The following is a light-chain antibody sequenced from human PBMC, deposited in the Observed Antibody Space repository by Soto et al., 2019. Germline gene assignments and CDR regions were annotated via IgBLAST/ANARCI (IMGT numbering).Light chain of an antibody. Sequence: DMVLTQSPGTLSLSPGERATLSCRASQSVSSKYSAWYQQKPGQPPRVLIYGASIRATGIPARFSGGGSVTDFTLTSTRLGPEDFAVYYCQQYGSSRFTFGPGTKVDIK. J-gene: IGKJ3*01. CDR1: QSVSSKY. CDR3: QQYGSSRFT. CDR2: GAS. V-gene: IGKV3-20*01.